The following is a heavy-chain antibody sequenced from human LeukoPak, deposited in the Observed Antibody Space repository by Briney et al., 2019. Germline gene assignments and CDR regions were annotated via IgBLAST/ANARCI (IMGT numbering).Heavy chain of an antibody. CDR3: ARQEARNYYYEGLDY. V-gene: IGHV3-30-3*01. CDR1: GFTFSSYN. CDR2: ISYNGGRK. Sequence: GGSLRLSCAASGFTFSSYNMSWVRQAPGKGLEWVALISYNGGRKEYADSVKGRFTIDRDNSKYTVYLQMNSLRPDDTAIYFCARQEARNYYYEGLDYWGQGNLVTVSS. D-gene: IGHD3-22*01. J-gene: IGHJ4*02.